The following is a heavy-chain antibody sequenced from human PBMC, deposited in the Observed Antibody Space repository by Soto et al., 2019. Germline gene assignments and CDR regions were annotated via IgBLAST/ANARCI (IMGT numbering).Heavy chain of an antibody. CDR3: ARELRDYYGSGSYPLDAFDI. J-gene: IGHJ3*02. CDR2: ISAYNGNT. D-gene: IGHD3-10*01. V-gene: IGHV1-18*01. Sequence: QVQLVQSGAEVKKPGASVKVSCKASGYTFTSYGISWVRQAPGQGLEWMGWISAYNGNTNYAQKLQGRVTMTTDTSTSTAYMELRSPRSDDTAVYYCARELRDYYGSGSYPLDAFDIWGQGTMVTVSS. CDR1: GYTFTSYG.